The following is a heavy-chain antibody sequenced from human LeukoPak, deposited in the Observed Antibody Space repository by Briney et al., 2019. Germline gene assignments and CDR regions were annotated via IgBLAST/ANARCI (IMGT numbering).Heavy chain of an antibody. CDR2: ISWNSGSI. Sequence: PGRSLRLSCAASGFTFDDYAMHWVRQAPGKGLEWVSGISWNSGSIGYADCVKGRFTISRDNAKNTLYLQMNSLRAEDMALYYCAKFATRYYDSSGYYSHYFDYWGQGTLVTVSS. V-gene: IGHV3-9*03. D-gene: IGHD3-22*01. CDR1: GFTFDDYA. J-gene: IGHJ4*02. CDR3: AKFATRYYDSSGYYSHYFDY.